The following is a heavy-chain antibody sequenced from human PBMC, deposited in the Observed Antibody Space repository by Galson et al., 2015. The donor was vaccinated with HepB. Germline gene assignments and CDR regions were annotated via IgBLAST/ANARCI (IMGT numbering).Heavy chain of an antibody. Sequence: SLRLSCAASGFTFSSYAMSWVRQAPGKGLEWVSVISGSGGNTYYANSVKGRFTISRDNSKNTLYLQMNSLRAEDTAVYYCAKDYGDYVNYFDYLGQGTLVTVSS. CDR3: AKDYGDYVNYFDY. CDR1: GFTFSSYA. J-gene: IGHJ4*02. D-gene: IGHD4-17*01. CDR2: ISGSGGNT. V-gene: IGHV3-23*01.